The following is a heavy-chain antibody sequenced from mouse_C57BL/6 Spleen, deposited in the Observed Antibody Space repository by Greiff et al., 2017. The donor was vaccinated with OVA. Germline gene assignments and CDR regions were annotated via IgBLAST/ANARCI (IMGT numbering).Heavy chain of an antibody. CDR1: GYTFTSYW. CDR2: IYPGSGST. D-gene: IGHD2-10*01. V-gene: IGHV1-55*01. Sequence: VQLQQPGAELVKPGASVKMSCKASGYTFTSYWITWVKQRPGQGLEWIGDIYPGSGSTNYNEKLKSKATLTVDTSSSTAYMQLSSLTSEDSAVYYCASYYGNYEGFAYWGQGTLVTVSA. J-gene: IGHJ3*01. CDR3: ASYYGNYEGFAY.